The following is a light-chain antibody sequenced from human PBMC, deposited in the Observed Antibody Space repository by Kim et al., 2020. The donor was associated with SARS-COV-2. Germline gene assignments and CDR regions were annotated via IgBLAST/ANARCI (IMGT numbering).Light chain of an antibody. Sequence: SVTISCTGTSSDVGNYNYVSWYQHHPGKAPKLMIYDVSKRPSGVPDRFSGSKSGNTASLTISGLQAEDEADYYCCSYAGSYTVVFGGGTQLTVL. J-gene: IGLJ2*01. CDR3: CSYAGSYTVV. CDR2: DVS. V-gene: IGLV2-11*01. CDR1: SSDVGNYNY.